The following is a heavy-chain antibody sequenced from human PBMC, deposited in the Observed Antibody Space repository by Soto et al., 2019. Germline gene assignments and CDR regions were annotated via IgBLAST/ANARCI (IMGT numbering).Heavy chain of an antibody. V-gene: IGHV1-18*04. CDR1: GYTFTHYG. CDR2: TSADNGDT. J-gene: IGHJ4*02. CDR3: ARDERGTCNSSICYYFDY. D-gene: IGHD2-2*01. Sequence: QVQLVQSGAEVKEPGASVKVSCKASGYTFTHYGFSWVRQAPGQGLEWMAWTSADNGDTNYAPKLQGRVTLTTDTSTGTAYMELRSLRSDDTAGYYCARDERGTCNSSICYYFDYWGQGTLVTVSS.